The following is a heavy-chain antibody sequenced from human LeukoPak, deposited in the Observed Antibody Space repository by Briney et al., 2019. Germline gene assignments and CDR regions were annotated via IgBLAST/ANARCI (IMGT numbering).Heavy chain of an antibody. D-gene: IGHD3-10*01. CDR3: ARERYYYASRGIDY. J-gene: IGHJ4*02. Sequence: GGSLRLSCAASGFTFDDYTMHWARQAPEKGLEWVAVISYDGSNKYYADSVKGRFTISRDNSKNTLYLQMNSLRAEDTALYYCARERYYYASRGIDYWGQGTLVTVSS. CDR1: GFTFDDYT. V-gene: IGHV3-30*03. CDR2: ISYDGSNK.